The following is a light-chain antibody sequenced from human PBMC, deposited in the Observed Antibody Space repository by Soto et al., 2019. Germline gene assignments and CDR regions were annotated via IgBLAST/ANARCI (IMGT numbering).Light chain of an antibody. CDR2: GAS. V-gene: IGKV3-15*01. CDR1: QSVSSK. J-gene: IGKJ3*01. Sequence: EVVMTQSPATLSVSPGEGATLSCRASQSVSSKLAWYQQKPGQAPRLLIYGASTRATGIPARFSGSESGTEFALTISSLQSEDFGVYYCQQYDNWPFSFGPGTKVDIK. CDR3: QQYDNWPFS.